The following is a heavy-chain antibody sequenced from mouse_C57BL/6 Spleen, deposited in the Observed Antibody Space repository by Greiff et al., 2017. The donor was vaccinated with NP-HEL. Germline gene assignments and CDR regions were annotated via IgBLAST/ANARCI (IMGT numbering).Heavy chain of an antibody. CDR3: ARHYGSSYGGWYFDV. CDR1: GYTFTSYG. CDR2: IYPRSVNT. J-gene: IGHJ1*03. D-gene: IGHD1-1*01. Sequence: QVQLQQSGAELARPGASVKLSCKASGYTFTSYGISWVKQRPGQGLEWIGEIYPRSVNTYYNEKFKGKATLTADKSSSTAYMELRSLTSEDSAVYFCARHYGSSYGGWYFDVWGTGTTITVSS. V-gene: IGHV1-81*01.